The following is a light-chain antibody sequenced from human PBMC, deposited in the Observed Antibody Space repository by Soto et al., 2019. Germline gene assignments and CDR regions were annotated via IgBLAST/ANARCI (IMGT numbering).Light chain of an antibody. CDR1: QSVSSN. Sequence: EIVMTQSPATLSVSLGERATLSRRASQSVSSNLAWYQQKPGQAPRLLIYGASTRATGIPARFSGSGSGTEFTLTISSLQSEDFAVYYCQQYNNWPPGTFGQGTKLEI. V-gene: IGKV3D-15*01. J-gene: IGKJ2*02. CDR3: QQYNNWPPGT. CDR2: GAS.